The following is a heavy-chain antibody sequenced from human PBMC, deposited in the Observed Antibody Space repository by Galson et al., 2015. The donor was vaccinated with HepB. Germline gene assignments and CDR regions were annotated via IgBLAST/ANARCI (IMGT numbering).Heavy chain of an antibody. CDR1: GFTFSDYY. Sequence: SLRLSCAASGFTFSDYYMSWIRQAPGKGLEWVSYISSSGSTIYYADSVKGRFTISRDNAKNSLYLQINSLRAEDTAVYYCARDTSSYSSGWSTYYYYYMDVWGKGTTVTVSS. CDR2: ISSSGSTI. D-gene: IGHD6-19*01. V-gene: IGHV3-11*01. J-gene: IGHJ6*03. CDR3: ARDTSSYSSGWSTYYYYYMDV.